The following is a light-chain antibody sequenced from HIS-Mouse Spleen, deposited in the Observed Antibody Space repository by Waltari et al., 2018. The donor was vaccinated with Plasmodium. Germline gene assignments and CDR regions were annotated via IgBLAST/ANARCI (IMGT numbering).Light chain of an antibody. J-gene: IGLJ3*02. V-gene: IGLV3-1*01. CDR1: KLGDKY. CDR3: QAWDSSTAV. Sequence: SYELTQPPSVSVSPGQTASITCSGDKLGDKYACWYPQKPGQSPVLVIYQDSKRPSGIPERFSGSNSGNTATLTISGTQAMDEAVYYCQAWDSSTAVFGGGTKLTVL. CDR2: QDS.